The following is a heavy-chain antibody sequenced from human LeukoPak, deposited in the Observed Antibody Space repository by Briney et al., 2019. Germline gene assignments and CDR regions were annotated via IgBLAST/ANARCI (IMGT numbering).Heavy chain of an antibody. CDR3: ARGGLSIMGY. D-gene: IGHD2/OR15-2a*01. Sequence: GGSLRLSCGASGITFSSYSMNWARQAPGKGLEWVSYISSSGSTKYYADSVKGRFTISRDNARNSLYLQMNSLRAEDTAVYFCARGGLSIMGYWGQGTLVTVSS. CDR2: ISSSGSTK. CDR1: GITFSSYS. V-gene: IGHV3-48*01. J-gene: IGHJ4*02.